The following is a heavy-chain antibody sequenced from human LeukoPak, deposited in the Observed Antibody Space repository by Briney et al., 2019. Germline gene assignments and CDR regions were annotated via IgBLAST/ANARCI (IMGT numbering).Heavy chain of an antibody. CDR2: IYYSGST. CDR1: GGSISSGDYY. CDR3: ARGRRQLWLGGNWFDP. D-gene: IGHD5-18*01. Sequence: PSETLSLTCTVSGGSISSGDYYWSWIRQPPGKGLEWIGYIYYSGSTNYNPSLKSRVTISVDTSKNQFSLKLSSVTAADTAVYYCARGRRQLWLGGNWFDPWGQGTLVTVSS. J-gene: IGHJ5*02. V-gene: IGHV4-30-4*01.